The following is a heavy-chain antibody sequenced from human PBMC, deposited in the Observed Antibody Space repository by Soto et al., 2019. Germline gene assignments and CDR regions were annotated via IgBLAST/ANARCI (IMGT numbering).Heavy chain of an antibody. CDR1: CGSIISGDYY. J-gene: IGHJ4*02. Sequence: SETLSLTCTVSCGSIISGDYYWSWIRQPPGKGLECIGYIYYSGSTYYNPSLKSRLTISVDTSKNQFSLKLSSVTGADTAVYYCATFHGGSRYFGYWGQGTLVTVSS. V-gene: IGHV4-30-4*01. CDR3: ATFHGGSRYFGY. CDR2: IYYSGST. D-gene: IGHD3-9*01.